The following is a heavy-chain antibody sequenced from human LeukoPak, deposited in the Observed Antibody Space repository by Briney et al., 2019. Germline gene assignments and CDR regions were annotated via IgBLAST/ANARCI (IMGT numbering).Heavy chain of an antibody. J-gene: IGHJ5*02. CDR3: ARDQWPYGSGSYAT. CDR1: GGSISSSDYH. D-gene: IGHD3-10*01. Sequence: PSETLSLTCSVSGGSISSSDYHWGWIRQPPGKGLEFIASIYYSGSTYYNPSLESRVTIGMDMSRNQVSLRLSTVTAADTAVYFCARDQWPYGSGSYATWGQGTLVIVSS. V-gene: IGHV4-39*07. CDR2: IYYSGST.